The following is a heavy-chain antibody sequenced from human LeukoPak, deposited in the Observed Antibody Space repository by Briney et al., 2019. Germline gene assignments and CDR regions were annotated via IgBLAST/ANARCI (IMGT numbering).Heavy chain of an antibody. CDR1: GDSISSAY. V-gene: IGHV4-4*07. CDR3: ARMPVPIHDAFDI. J-gene: IGHJ3*02. Sequence: SETLSLTCTISGDSISSAYWGWIRQSAGKGLEYIGRLYVNGSPNSNPSLKSRVTMSLDTSKNQFSLKMTSVTAADSAIYFCARMPVPIHDAFDIWGQGTAVMVSS. CDR2: LYVNGSP. D-gene: IGHD2-2*01.